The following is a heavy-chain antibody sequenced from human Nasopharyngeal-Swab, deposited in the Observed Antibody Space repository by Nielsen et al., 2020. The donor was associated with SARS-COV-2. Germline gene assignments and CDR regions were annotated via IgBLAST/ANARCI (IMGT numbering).Heavy chain of an antibody. D-gene: IGHD3-22*01. V-gene: IGHV3-23*01. CDR3: AKDRHESDSSGYDY. J-gene: IGHJ4*02. CDR1: GFTFSSYV. CDR2: ISPSAGNT. Sequence: GESLKISCAASGFTFSSYVMSWVRQAPGKGLEWVSSISPSAGNTFYADSVKGRFTTSRDNSRNTLYLQMNSLRGEDTAVYYCAKDRHESDSSGYDYWGQGTLVTVSS.